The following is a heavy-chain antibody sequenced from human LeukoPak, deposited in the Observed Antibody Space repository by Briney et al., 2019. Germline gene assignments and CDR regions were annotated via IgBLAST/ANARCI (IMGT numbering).Heavy chain of an antibody. V-gene: IGHV3-11*06. CDR3: TRGNSGWYHNFDY. CDR1: GFTFSDYY. CDR2: ITGSSSYI. D-gene: IGHD6-19*01. J-gene: IGHJ4*02. Sequence: GGSLRLSCAASGFTFSDYYMSWIRQAPGKGLEWVSSITGSSSYIYYADSVKGRFTISRDNAKNSLYLQMNSLRAGDSAVYYCTRGNSGWYHNFDYWGQGTLVTVSS.